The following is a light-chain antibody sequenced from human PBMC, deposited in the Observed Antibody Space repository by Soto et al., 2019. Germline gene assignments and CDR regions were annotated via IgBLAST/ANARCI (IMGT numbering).Light chain of an antibody. CDR3: EAWDDSLSGVV. CDR2: RNN. V-gene: IGLV1-47*01. J-gene: IGLJ2*01. CDR1: SSNIGSNY. Sequence: QSVLTQPPSASGTPGQRVTISCSGSSSNIGSNYVYWYQQRPGTDPKLLIYRNNQRPSGVPDRFSGSKSGTSASLAISGLRSEDEADYYGEAWDDSLSGVVFGEGTKLTVL.